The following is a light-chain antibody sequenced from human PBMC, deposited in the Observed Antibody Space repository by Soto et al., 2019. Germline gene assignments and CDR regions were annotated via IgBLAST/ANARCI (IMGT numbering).Light chain of an antibody. CDR1: QGVAGSY. CDR3: QHYGGSPRT. V-gene: IGKV3-20*01. Sequence: EIVLTQSPGTLSLSPGERATLSCRASQGVAGSYLAWYQQKPGQAPRLLIYGASSRATGIPDRFSGSGSGADFTLTISRLEPEDFAVYYCQHYGGSPRTFGQGTKVEIK. CDR2: GAS. J-gene: IGKJ1*01.